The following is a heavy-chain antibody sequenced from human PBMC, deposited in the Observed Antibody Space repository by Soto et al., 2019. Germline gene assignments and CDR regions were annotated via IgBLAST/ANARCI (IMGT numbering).Heavy chain of an antibody. CDR1: GFTFSSYW. CDR2: INSDGSST. CDR3: ALYSSSLPPYYYMDV. D-gene: IGHD6-13*01. J-gene: IGHJ6*03. V-gene: IGHV3-74*01. Sequence: GSLRLSCAASGFTFSSYWMHWVRQAPGKGLVWVSRINSDGSSTSYADSVKGRFTISRDNAKNTLYLQMNSLRAEDTAVYYCALYSSSLPPYYYMDVWGKGTTVTVSS.